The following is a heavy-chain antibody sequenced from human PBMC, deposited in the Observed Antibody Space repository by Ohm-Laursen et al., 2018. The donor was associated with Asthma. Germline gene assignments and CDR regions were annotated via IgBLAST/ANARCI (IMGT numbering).Heavy chain of an antibody. CDR3: AKEDSSGSD. CDR1: GFIFSNYG. V-gene: IGHV3-30*18. Sequence: SLRLSCAASGFIFSNYGMHWVRQAPGKGLEWVAVISYDGSNKYYADSVKGRFTISRDNSKNTLYLQMNSLRAEDTAVYYCAKEDSSGSDWGQGTLVTVSS. CDR2: ISYDGSNK. J-gene: IGHJ4*02. D-gene: IGHD3-22*01.